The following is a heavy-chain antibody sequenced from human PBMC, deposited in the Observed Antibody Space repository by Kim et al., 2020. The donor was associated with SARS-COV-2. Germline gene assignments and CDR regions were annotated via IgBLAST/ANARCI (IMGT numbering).Heavy chain of an antibody. V-gene: IGHV3-23*01. J-gene: IGHJ5*02. Sequence: GGSLRLSCAASGFTFSSYAMSWVRQAPGKGLEWVSAISGSGGSTYYADSVKGRFTISRDNSKNTLYLQMNSLRAEDTAVYYCAKDPYRYRQLETLWFDPWGQGTLVTVSS. CDR2: ISGSGGST. CDR3: AKDPYRYRQLETLWFDP. CDR1: GFTFSSYA. D-gene: IGHD6-13*01.